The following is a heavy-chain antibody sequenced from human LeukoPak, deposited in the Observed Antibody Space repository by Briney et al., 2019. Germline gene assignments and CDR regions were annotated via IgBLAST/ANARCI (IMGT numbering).Heavy chain of an antibody. J-gene: IGHJ5*01. CDR1: GYTFTGYY. CDR2: INPNSGGT. V-gene: IGHV1-2*04. Sequence: ASVTVSCTASGYTFTGYYMHWVRQAPGQGLEWMGWINPNSGGTNYAQKFQGWVTMTRDTSISTAYMELSRLRSDDTAVYYCARMYLDPEWVLSFFDFWGQGTLVTVSS. CDR3: ARMYLDPEWVLSFFDF. D-gene: IGHD3-3*01.